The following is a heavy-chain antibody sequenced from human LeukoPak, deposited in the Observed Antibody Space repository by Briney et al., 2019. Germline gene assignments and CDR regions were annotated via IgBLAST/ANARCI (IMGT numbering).Heavy chain of an antibody. D-gene: IGHD3-22*01. CDR1: GFTFSNYG. V-gene: IGHV3-30*02. CDR3: ARDGPGGNYYDSSGYYSPLGFDY. J-gene: IGHJ4*02. CDR2: IRNDGSNK. Sequence: GGSLRLSCAASGFTFSNYGIHWVRQAPGEGLEWVAFIRNDGSNKYYTDSVRGRFTISRDNAKNSLYLQMNSLRAEDTAVYYCARDGPGGNYYDSSGYYSPLGFDYWGQGTLVTVSS.